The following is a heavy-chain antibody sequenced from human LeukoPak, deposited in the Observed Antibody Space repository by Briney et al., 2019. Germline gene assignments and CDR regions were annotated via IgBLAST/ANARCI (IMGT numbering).Heavy chain of an antibody. J-gene: IGHJ5*02. CDR3: AKDMGSGYADGNWFDP. CDR2: ISWNSGSI. CDR1: GFTFDDYA. V-gene: IGHV3-9*01. D-gene: IGHD5-12*01. Sequence: PGRSLRLSCAASGFTFDDYAMHWVRQAPGKGLEWVSGISWNSGSIGYADSVKGRFTISRDNAKNSLYLQMNSLRAEDTALYYCAKDMGSGYADGNWFDPWGQGTLVTVSS.